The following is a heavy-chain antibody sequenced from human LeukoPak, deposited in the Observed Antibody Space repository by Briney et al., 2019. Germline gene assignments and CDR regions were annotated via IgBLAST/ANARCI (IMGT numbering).Heavy chain of an antibody. Sequence: GSVKVSCKASGYTFTSYDINWVRQATGQGLEWMGWMNPNSGNTGYAQKFQGRVTMTRNTSISTAYMELSSLRSEDTAVYYCARDNYAGANWFDPWGQGTLVTVSS. CDR2: MNPNSGNT. CDR1: GYTFTSYD. V-gene: IGHV1-8*01. J-gene: IGHJ5*02. D-gene: IGHD1-1*01. CDR3: ARDNYAGANWFDP.